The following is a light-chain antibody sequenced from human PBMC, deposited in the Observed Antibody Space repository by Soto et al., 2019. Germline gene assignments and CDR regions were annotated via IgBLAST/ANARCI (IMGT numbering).Light chain of an antibody. CDR3: QRYGISPPVVT. CDR1: QSVSSSY. V-gene: IGKV3-20*01. Sequence: EIVLTQSPGTLSLSPGERATLSCRASQSVSSSYLAWYQQKPGQAPRLLIYGASSRATGIPDRFSGSGSGTDFTLTISWLEPEDFAVYYCQRYGISPPVVTFGPGTKVDIK. CDR2: GAS. J-gene: IGKJ3*01.